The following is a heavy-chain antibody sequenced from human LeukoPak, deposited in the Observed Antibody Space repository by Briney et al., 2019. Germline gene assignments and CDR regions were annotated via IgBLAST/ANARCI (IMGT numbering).Heavy chain of an antibody. D-gene: IGHD3-22*01. CDR2: IYSGGST. Sequence: GGSLRLFCAASGFTVSSNYMSWVRQAPGEGLEWVSIIYSGGSTYYADSVKDRFTISRDNSKNTLYLQMNSLRAEDTAMYYCARGYFDSSGEFDYWGQGTLVTVSS. V-gene: IGHV3-66*01. J-gene: IGHJ4*02. CDR1: GFTVSSNY. CDR3: ARGYFDSSGEFDY.